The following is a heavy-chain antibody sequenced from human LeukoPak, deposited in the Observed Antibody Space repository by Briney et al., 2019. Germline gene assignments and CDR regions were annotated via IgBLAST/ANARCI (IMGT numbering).Heavy chain of an antibody. D-gene: IGHD3-22*01. CDR3: AKDRETYWPPDSSGFLA. CDR2: IYSGGST. V-gene: IGHV3-66*01. CDR1: GFTVSSNY. J-gene: IGHJ5*02. Sequence: GGSLRLSCAASGFTVSSNYMSWVRQAPGKGLEWVSVIYSGGSTYYADSVKGRFTISRDNSKNTLYLQMNSLRAEDTAVYYCAKDRETYWPPDSSGFLAWGQGTLVTVSS.